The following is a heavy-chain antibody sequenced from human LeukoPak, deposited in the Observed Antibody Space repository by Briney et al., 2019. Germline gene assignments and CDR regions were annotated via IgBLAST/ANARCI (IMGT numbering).Heavy chain of an antibody. CDR3: ARGRSVLRYFDPDAFDI. V-gene: IGHV3-74*01. CDR2: INSDGSST. D-gene: IGHD3-9*01. J-gene: IGHJ3*02. CDR1: GFTFSSYA. Sequence: GGSLRLSCAASGFTFSSYAMHWVRQAPGKGLVWVSRINSDGSSTSYADSVKGRFTISRDNAKNTLYLQMNSLRAEDTAVYYCARGRSVLRYFDPDAFDIWGQGTMVTVSS.